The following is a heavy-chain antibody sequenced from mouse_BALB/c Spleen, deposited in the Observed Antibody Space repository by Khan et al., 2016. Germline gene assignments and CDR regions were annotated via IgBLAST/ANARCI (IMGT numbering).Heavy chain of an antibody. D-gene: IGHD1-1*01. CDR3: EIITQSFNPLNY. J-gene: IGHJ4*01. V-gene: IGHV1S135*01. CDR2: IDPFNGGT. Sequence: VQLQQSGPELMKPGASVKISCKASGYSFTSYYMHWVKQSHGKSLEWIGYIDPFNGGTSYNQKFKGKATLTVDKSSSTAYMHPSSLTSEDSAVYTCEIITQSFNPLNYWVQGTSATAS. CDR1: GYSFTSYY.